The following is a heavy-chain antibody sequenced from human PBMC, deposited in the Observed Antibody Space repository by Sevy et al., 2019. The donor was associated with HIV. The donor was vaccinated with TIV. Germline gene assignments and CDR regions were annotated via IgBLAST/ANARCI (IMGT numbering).Heavy chain of an antibody. D-gene: IGHD2-21*02. V-gene: IGHV3-15*01. J-gene: IGHJ4*02. CDR2: IKSKTDGGTA. Sequence: GWSLRLSCAASGFTFSTAWMNWVRQAPGKGLEWVGRIKSKTDGGTADYAAPVKGRTTISRDDSKNTLYLQMNSLKTEDTAVYYCTTANVWDGDCYFDSWGQGTLVTVSS. CDR1: GFTFSTAW. CDR3: TTANVWDGDCYFDS.